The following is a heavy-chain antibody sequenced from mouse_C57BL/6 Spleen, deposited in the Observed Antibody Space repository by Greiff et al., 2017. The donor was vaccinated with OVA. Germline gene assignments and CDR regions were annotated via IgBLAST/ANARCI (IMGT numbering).Heavy chain of an antibody. J-gene: IGHJ4*01. CDR3: ARRYYGSSSFMDY. Sequence: QVQLQQPGAELVKPGASVKLSCKASGYTFTSYWMHWVKQRPGPGLEWIGMIHPNSGSTNYNEKFKSKATLTVDKSYSTAYMQLSSLTSEDSAVYYCARRYYGSSSFMDYWGQGTSVTVSS. CDR2: IHPNSGST. CDR1: GYTFTSYW. V-gene: IGHV1-64*01. D-gene: IGHD1-1*01.